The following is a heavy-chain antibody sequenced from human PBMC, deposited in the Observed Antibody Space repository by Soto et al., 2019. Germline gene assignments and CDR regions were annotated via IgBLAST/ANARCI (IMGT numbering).Heavy chain of an antibody. J-gene: IGHJ5*02. D-gene: IGHD6-6*01. CDR2: MNPNSGNT. CDR1: GYTFTSYD. CDR3: ARPSLIAARRGNWFDP. Sequence: GASVKVSCKASGYTFTSYDINWARQATGQGLEWMGWMNPNSGNTGYAQKFQGRVTMTRNTSISTAYMELSSLRSEDTAVYYCARPSLIAARRGNWFDPWGQGTLVTVSS. V-gene: IGHV1-8*01.